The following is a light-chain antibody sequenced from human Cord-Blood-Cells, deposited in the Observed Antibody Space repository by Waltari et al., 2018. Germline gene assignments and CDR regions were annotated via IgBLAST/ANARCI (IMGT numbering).Light chain of an antibody. CDR2: LNSDGSH. CDR1: SGHRSYA. Sequence: QLVLPQSPSASASLGASVKLTCTLPSGHRSYAIAWHPQQPEKGPRYLMKLNSDGSHSKGDGIPDRFSGSSSGAERYLTISSLQSEDEADYYCQTWGTGIWVFGGGTKLTVL. V-gene: IGLV4-69*01. CDR3: QTWGTGIWV. J-gene: IGLJ3*02.